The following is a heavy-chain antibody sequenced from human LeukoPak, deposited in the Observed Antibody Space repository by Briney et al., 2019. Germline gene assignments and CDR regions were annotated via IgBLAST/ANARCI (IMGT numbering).Heavy chain of an antibody. D-gene: IGHD5-18*01. J-gene: IGHJ4*02. CDR1: GFTFSSYS. CDR2: ISSSSSYI. Sequence: PGGSLRLSCAASGFTFSSYSMNWVRQAPGKGLEWVTSISSSSSYIYYADSVKGRFTISRDNAKNSLYLQMNSLRAEDTAVYYCAREGYSYAEIDYWGQGTLVTVSS. CDR3: AREGYSYAEIDY. V-gene: IGHV3-21*01.